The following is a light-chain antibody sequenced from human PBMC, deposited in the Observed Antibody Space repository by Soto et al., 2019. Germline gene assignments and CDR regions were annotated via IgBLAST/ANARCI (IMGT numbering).Light chain of an antibody. CDR1: QSISSW. V-gene: IGKV1-5*03. CDR3: QHYGSSPPVT. J-gene: IGKJ4*01. CDR2: KAS. Sequence: DIQMTQSPSTLSASVGDRVTITCRASQSISSWLAWYQQKPGKAPKLLIYKASSLESGVPSRFSGSGSGTEFTLTISRLEPEDFAMYYCQHYGSSPPVTFGGGTKVDIK.